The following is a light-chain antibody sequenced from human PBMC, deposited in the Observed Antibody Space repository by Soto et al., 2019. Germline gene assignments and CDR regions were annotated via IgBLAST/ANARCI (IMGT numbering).Light chain of an antibody. V-gene: IGKV2-28*01. Sequence: DIVMTQSPLSLPVTPGEPASISCRSSQGLLHTIGYNYLDWYLQKPGQSPQLLIYLGSKRATGIPARFSGSGSGTDFTLTISNLEPEDFAVYYCHQRKSWPRTFGQGTKVDIK. J-gene: IGKJ1*01. CDR1: QGLLHTIGYNY. CDR3: HQRKSWPRT. CDR2: LGS.